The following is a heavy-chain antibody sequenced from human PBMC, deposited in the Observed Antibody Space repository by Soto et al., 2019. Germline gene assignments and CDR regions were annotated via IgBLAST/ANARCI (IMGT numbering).Heavy chain of an antibody. CDR3: TRDRTPIISSTSDRRRYYYYYGMDV. J-gene: IGHJ6*02. D-gene: IGHD2-2*01. Sequence: GGSLRLSCTASGFTFGDYAMSWVRQAPGKGLEWVGFIRSKAYGGTTEYAASVKGRFTISRDDSKSIAYLQMNSLKTEDTAVYYCTRDRTPIISSTSDRRRYYYYYGMDVWGQGTTVTVSS. CDR2: IRSKAYGGTT. V-gene: IGHV3-49*04. CDR1: GFTFGDYA.